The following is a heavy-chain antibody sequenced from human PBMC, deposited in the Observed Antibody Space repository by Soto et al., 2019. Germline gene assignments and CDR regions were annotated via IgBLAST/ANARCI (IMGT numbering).Heavy chain of an antibody. V-gene: IGHV4-4*07. D-gene: IGHD2-15*01. CDR2: IYTSGST. Sequence: PSETLSLTCTVSGGTISSYYWSWIRQPAGKGLEWSGRIYTSGSTNYNPTLKSRVTMSIDTSKNQLSLRLSSVTAADTAVYYCASGRYCSGGSCYYYYGMEVWGQGTTVTVSS. J-gene: IGHJ6*02. CDR1: GGTISSYY. CDR3: ASGRYCSGGSCYYYYGMEV.